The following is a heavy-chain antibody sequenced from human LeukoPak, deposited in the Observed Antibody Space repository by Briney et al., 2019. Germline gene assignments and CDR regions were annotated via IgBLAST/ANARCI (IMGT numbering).Heavy chain of an antibody. Sequence: GGSLRLSCAASGFTFSSYSMNWVRQAPGKGLEWVSSISSSSSYIYYADSVKGRFTISRDNAKNSLYLQMNSLRAEDTAVYYCARAVRYFDWLPDYWGQGTLVTVSS. CDR1: GFTFSSYS. CDR2: ISSSSSYI. V-gene: IGHV3-21*01. CDR3: ARAVRYFDWLPDY. D-gene: IGHD3-9*01. J-gene: IGHJ4*02.